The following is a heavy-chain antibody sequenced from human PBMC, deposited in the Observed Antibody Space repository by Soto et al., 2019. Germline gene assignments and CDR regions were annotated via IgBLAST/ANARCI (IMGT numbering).Heavy chain of an antibody. Sequence: QITLNESGPTVVKPTETLTLTCTFSGFSLTTRGVGVGWVRQSPGKAPEWLAFIYWDDDKRYSTSLKIRLTITKDTSKNQVVLTMANVDPADTATYYCAHRVLRAVFGLVTTTAIYFDFWGQGTQVVVSS. D-gene: IGHD3-3*01. CDR1: GFSLTTRGVG. V-gene: IGHV2-5*02. CDR3: AHRVLRAVFGLVTTTAIYFDF. J-gene: IGHJ4*02. CDR2: IYWDDDK.